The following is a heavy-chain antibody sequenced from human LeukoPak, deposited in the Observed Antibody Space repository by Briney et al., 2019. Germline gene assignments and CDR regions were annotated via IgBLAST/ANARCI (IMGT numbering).Heavy chain of an antibody. CDR3: AMGLYSSSWYGYYYGMDV. CDR2: ISAYNGNT. CDR1: GYSITSYG. J-gene: IGHJ6*02. D-gene: IGHD6-13*01. Sequence: VSVKVSCKASGYSITSYGISWVRQAPGQGREWMGWISAYNGNTNYAQELQGRVTMTTDTSTYTAYMELRSLRSDDTAVYYCAMGLYSSSWYGYYYGMDVWGQGTTVTVSS. V-gene: IGHV1-18*01.